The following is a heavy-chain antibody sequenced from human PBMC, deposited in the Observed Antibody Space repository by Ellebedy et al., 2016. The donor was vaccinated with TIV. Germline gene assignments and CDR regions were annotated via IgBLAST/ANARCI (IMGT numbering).Heavy chain of an antibody. J-gene: IGHJ4*02. V-gene: IGHV1-69*13. Sequence: ASVKVSXXASGGTFSSYAISWVRQAPGQGLEWMGGIIPIFGTANYAQKFQGRVTITADESTSTAYMELSSLRSEDTAVYYCATTLLRRGMIVVVTSYYVDYWGQGTLVTVSS. CDR2: IIPIFGTA. CDR1: GGTFSSYA. D-gene: IGHD3-22*01. CDR3: ATTLLRRGMIVVVTSYYVDY.